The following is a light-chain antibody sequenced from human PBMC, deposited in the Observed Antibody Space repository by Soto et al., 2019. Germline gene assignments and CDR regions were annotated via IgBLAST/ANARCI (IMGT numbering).Light chain of an antibody. J-gene: IGKJ1*01. V-gene: IGKV1-5*03. Sequence: DIQMTQSPSTLSTSVGDRVTITCRASQRIDNWLAWYQHKPGKDPNLLIYKASTLESGVPSRFSGSGSGTEFTLTISSLQPDDFATYYCQQYDNYSWTFGQGTKVEI. CDR1: QRIDNW. CDR2: KAS. CDR3: QQYDNYSWT.